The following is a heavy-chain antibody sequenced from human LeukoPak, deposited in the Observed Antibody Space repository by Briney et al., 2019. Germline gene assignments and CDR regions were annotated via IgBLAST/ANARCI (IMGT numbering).Heavy chain of an antibody. V-gene: IGHV1-69*01. D-gene: IGHD3-10*01. CDR1: GENLNNYL. Sequence: SVKVSCKSSGENLNNYLITWVRQAPGQGLEWMGGVIPVLETSNYAQKFRGRITITADESTNTAYMELSGLRSEDTAVYYCARDQRTYYLGSGSYYKVGRLDFWGQGTPVTVSS. J-gene: IGHJ4*02. CDR3: ARDQRTYYLGSGSYYKVGRLDF. CDR2: VIPVLETS.